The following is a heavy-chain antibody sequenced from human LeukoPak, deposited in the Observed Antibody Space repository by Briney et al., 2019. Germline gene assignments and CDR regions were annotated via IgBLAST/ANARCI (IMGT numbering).Heavy chain of an antibody. Sequence: SVKVSCKASGYTFTSYYMHWVRQAPGQGLEWMGRIIPILGIANYAQKFQGRVTITADKSTSTAYMELSSLRSEDTAVYYCARGTPFYDSSGYLFDYWGQGTLVTVSS. J-gene: IGHJ4*02. V-gene: IGHV1-69*02. CDR2: IIPILGIA. D-gene: IGHD3-22*01. CDR3: ARGTPFYDSSGYLFDY. CDR1: GYTFTSYY.